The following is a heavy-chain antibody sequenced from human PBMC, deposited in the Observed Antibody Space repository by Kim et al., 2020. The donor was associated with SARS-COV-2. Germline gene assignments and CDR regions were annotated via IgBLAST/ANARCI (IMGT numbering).Heavy chain of an antibody. CDR3: ARIYYGSRGSSGNWFDP. D-gene: IGHD3-22*01. V-gene: IGHV1-8*01. Sequence: ASVKVSCKASGYTFTSYDINWVRQATGQGLEWMGWMNPNSGNTGYAQKFQGRVTMTRNTSISTAYMELSSLRSEDTAVYYCARIYYGSRGSSGNWFDPWGQGTLVTVSS. CDR1: GYTFTSYD. CDR2: MNPNSGNT. J-gene: IGHJ5*02.